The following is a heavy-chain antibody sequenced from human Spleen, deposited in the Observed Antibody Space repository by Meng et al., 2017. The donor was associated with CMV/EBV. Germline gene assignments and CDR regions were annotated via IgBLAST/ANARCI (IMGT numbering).Heavy chain of an antibody. J-gene: IGHJ4*02. CDR2: IYPGDSDT. V-gene: IGHV5-51*01. CDR1: GYSFTSYW. D-gene: IGHD2-2*01. Sequence: GESLKISCKGSGYSFTSYWIGWVRQMPGKGLEWMGIIYPGDSDTKYSPSFQGQVTISADKSISTAYLQWSSLKASDTAMYYCARQDCSSTSCHSYYFDYWGQGTLVTVSS. CDR3: ARQDCSSTSCHSYYFDY.